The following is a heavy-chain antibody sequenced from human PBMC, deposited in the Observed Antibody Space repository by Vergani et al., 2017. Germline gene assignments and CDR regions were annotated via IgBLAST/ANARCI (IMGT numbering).Heavy chain of an antibody. CDR3: AGVVNSYGDVSYYYYYMDV. CDR1: GGSISSGGYY. CDR2: IYYSGST. J-gene: IGHJ6*03. Sequence: QVQLQESGPGLVQPSQTLSLTCTVSGGSISSGGYYWSWIRQHPGKGLEWIGYIYYSGSTYYNQSLKSRVTISVDTSKNQFSLKLSSVTAADTAVYYCAGVVNSYGDVSYYYYYMDVWGKGTTVTVSS. D-gene: IGHD5-18*01. V-gene: IGHV4-31*03.